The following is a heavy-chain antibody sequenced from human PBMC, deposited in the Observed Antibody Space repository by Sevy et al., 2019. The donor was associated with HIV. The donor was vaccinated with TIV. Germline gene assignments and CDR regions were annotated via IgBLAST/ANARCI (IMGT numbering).Heavy chain of an antibody. Sequence: SQTLSLTFAISGDSVSSNSAAWNWIRQSPSRGLEWLGRTYYRSKWYNDYAVSVKSRITINPDTSKNQFSLQLNSVTPEDTAVYYCARGVWDIVLMVYATFDYWGQGTLVTVSS. CDR3: ARGVWDIVLMVYATFDY. CDR1: GDSVSSNSAA. D-gene: IGHD2-8*01. CDR2: TYYRSKWYN. J-gene: IGHJ4*02. V-gene: IGHV6-1*01.